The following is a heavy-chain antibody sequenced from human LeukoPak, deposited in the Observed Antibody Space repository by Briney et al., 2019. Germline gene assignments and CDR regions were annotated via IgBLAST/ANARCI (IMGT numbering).Heavy chain of an antibody. CDR3: AKDPGDISPVNDAFDI. D-gene: IGHD3-9*01. V-gene: IGHV3-23*01. Sequence: PGGSLRLSCTASGFTLSTYAMSWVRQAPGKGLEWVSLISGNAGSTYYADSVKGRFTISRDNSKNTLYLQMNSLRAEDTAVYYCAKDPGDISPVNDAFDIWGQGTMVTVSS. CDR2: ISGNAGST. J-gene: IGHJ3*02. CDR1: GFTLSTYA.